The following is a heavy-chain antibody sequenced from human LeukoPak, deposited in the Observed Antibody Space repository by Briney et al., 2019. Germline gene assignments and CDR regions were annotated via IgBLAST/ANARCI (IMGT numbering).Heavy chain of an antibody. CDR2: IYYSGST. D-gene: IGHD4-23*01. J-gene: IGHJ4*02. Sequence: SEALSLTCTVSGYPISTGYYWSWIRQPPGRGLEWIGYIYYSGSTNYNPSLKSRVTISVDTSKNQFSLKLSSVTAADTAVYYCARASTVVTEYYFDYWGQGTLVTVTS. CDR3: ARASTVVTEYYFDY. CDR1: GYPISTGYY. V-gene: IGHV4-59*12.